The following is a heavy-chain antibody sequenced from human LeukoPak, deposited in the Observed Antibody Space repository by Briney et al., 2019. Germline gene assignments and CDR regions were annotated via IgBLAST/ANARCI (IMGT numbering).Heavy chain of an antibody. CDR1: GGSINSNSYY. V-gene: IGHV4-39*07. CDR3: ARDFDY. Sequence: SETLSLTCIVSGGSINSNSYYWGWIRQPPGKGLEWIGSIYYSGSTYYNPSLKSRVTISVDTSKNQFSLKMSSVTAADTAVYYCARDFDYWGQGTLVTVSS. J-gene: IGHJ4*02. CDR2: IYYSGST.